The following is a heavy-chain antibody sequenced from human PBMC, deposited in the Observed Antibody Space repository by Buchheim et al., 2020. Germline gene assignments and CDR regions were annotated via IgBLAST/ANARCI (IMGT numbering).Heavy chain of an antibody. J-gene: IGHJ4*02. D-gene: IGHD6-19*01. CDR3: AGGSWDAVAGTAFDY. CDR2: IYTSGST. Sequence: QVQLQESGPGLVKPSQTLSLTCTVSGGSISSGSYYWSWIRQPAGKGLEWIGRIYTSGSTNYNPSLKSRVTISVDTSKNQFSLMLSSVAAADAAVYYCAGGSWDAVAGTAFDYWGQGTL. V-gene: IGHV4-61*02. CDR1: GGSISSGSYY.